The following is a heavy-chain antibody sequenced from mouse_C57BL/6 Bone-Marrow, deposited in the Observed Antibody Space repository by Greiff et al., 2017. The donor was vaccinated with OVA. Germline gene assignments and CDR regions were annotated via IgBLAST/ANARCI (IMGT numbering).Heavy chain of an antibody. J-gene: IGHJ4*01. Sequence: EVMLVESGEGLVKPGGSLKLSCAASGFTFSSYAMSWVRQTPETRLEWVAYISSGGDYISYADTVKGRFTISRDNARNTLYLQMSSLKSEDTAMYYCTRDGYYAMDYWGQGTSVTVSS. D-gene: IGHD2-3*01. CDR2: ISSGGDYI. V-gene: IGHV5-9-1*02. CDR1: GFTFSSYA. CDR3: TRDGYYAMDY.